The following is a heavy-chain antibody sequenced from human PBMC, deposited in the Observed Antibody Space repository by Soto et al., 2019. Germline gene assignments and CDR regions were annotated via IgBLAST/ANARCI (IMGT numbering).Heavy chain of an antibody. V-gene: IGHV3-23*01. CDR3: VRWNGYGDS. Sequence: VQLLASGGGLVQPGGSLRLSCVVSGFTLPNYGVTWVRQAPGKGLEWVSGFSGGSGTTHYRDSVKGRFTISRDDSKSTVYLQMNSLGGDDTAVYYGVRWNGYGDSWGQGTLVTVSS. J-gene: IGHJ4*02. D-gene: IGHD1-1*01. CDR1: GFTLPNYG. CDR2: FSGGSGTT.